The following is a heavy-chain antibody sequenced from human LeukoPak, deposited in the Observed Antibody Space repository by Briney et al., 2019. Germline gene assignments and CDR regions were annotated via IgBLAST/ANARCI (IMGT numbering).Heavy chain of an antibody. J-gene: IGHJ5*02. D-gene: IGHD2-21*02. CDR3: ARDPYCGGDCPFDP. CDR2: IIPIFGTA. CDR1: GDTFSSYA. Sequence: EASVKVSCKASGDTFSSYAISWVRQAPGQGLEWMGGIIPIFGTANYAQKFQGRVTITADESTSTAYMELSSLRSEDTAVYYCARDPYCGGDCPFDPWGQGTLVTVSS. V-gene: IGHV1-69*13.